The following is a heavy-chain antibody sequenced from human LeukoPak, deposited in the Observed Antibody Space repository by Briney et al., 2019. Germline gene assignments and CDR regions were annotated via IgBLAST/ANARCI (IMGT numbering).Heavy chain of an antibody. CDR3: ARDLALNWFDP. CDR1: GYTFTGYY. J-gene: IGHJ5*02. V-gene: IGHV1-46*01. Sequence: GASVKVSCKASGYTFTGYYMHWVRQAPGQGLEWMGIINPSGGSTSYAQKFQGRVTMTRDMSTSTVYMELSSLRSEDTAVYYCARDLALNWFDPWGQGTLVTVSS. CDR2: INPSGGST.